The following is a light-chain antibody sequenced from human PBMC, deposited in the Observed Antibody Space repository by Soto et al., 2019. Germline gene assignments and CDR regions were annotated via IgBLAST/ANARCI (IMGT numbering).Light chain of an antibody. Sequence: QAVVTQPPSVSGAPGQRVTISCTGSSSNIGAGYDVHWYQQLPGTAPKLLIYVNTNRPSGVPGRFYGSKSGTSASLAIIGLQAEDEADYYCQSYDTTLSGWVFGGGTKVTVL. CDR3: QSYDTTLSGWV. CDR1: SSNIGAGYD. J-gene: IGLJ3*02. CDR2: VNT. V-gene: IGLV1-40*01.